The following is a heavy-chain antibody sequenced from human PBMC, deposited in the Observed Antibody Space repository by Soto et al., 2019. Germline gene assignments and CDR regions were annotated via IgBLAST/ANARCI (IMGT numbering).Heavy chain of an antibody. CDR2: IYSGGST. V-gene: IGHV3-53*04. CDR1: GFTVSSNY. Sequence: EVQLVESGGGLVQPGGSLRLSCAASGFTVSSNYMSWVRQAPGKGLEWVSVIYSGGSTYYADSVKGRFTISRHNSKNPLYLQMNSLRAEDTAVYYCARRDIQQFDYWGQGTLVTVSS. D-gene: IGHD6-13*01. CDR3: ARRDIQQFDY. J-gene: IGHJ4*02.